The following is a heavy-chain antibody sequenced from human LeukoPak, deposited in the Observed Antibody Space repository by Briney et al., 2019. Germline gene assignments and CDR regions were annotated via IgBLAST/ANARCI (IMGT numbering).Heavy chain of an antibody. J-gene: IGHJ4*02. Sequence: GGSLRLSCAASGFPFSSYPLSWVRQTPRKGLEWVSAISGSGGATYYADSVRGRFTISRDNSKNTLYLQMNSLRAEDTAVYYCAGESIAAAGFDYWGQGTLVTVSS. D-gene: IGHD6-13*01. V-gene: IGHV3-23*01. CDR2: ISGSGGAT. CDR3: AGESIAAAGFDY. CDR1: GFPFSSYP.